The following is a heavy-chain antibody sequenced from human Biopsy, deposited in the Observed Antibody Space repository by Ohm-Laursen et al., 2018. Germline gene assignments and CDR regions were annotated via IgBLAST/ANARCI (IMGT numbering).Heavy chain of an antibody. Sequence: SQTLSLTCAVSGGSISNYFWTWIRQPPGKGLEWIGYFRFEDRTSYNSSLKGRVTISADTSKNQFSLRLSSVTAADTAVYYCALGGGSYVNFDYWGQGTLVTVSS. CDR2: FRFEDRT. CDR1: GGSISNYF. V-gene: IGHV4-59*01. CDR3: ALGGGSYVNFDY. J-gene: IGHJ4*02. D-gene: IGHD1-26*01.